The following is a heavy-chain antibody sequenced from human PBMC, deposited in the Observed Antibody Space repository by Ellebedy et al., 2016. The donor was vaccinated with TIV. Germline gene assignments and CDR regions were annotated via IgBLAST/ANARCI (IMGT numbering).Heavy chain of an antibody. CDR1: GFTFRSHD. CDR3: ARGGSSGSSDY. D-gene: IGHD3-10*01. V-gene: IGHV3-30*03. J-gene: IGHJ4*02. Sequence: GESLKISXVASGFTFRSHDIYWVRQAPGKGLEWVAVISSDGSNKYYADSVKGRFTISRDNSKNTLYLQMNSLRTDDMAVYYCARGGSSGSSDYWGQGTLVTVSS. CDR2: ISSDGSNK.